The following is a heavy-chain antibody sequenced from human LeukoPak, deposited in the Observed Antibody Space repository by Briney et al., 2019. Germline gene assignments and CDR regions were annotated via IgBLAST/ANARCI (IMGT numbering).Heavy chain of an antibody. J-gene: IGHJ3*02. Sequence: TGGSLRLSCTASGFTFSAYAMMWVRQAPGKGPEWVSAIRGGGGSAFYADSVKGRSTISRDNSKYTLFLQMNSLRAEDTAVYYCARDPNGDYIGAFDMWGPGTMVTVSS. V-gene: IGHV3-23*01. CDR1: GFTFSAYA. D-gene: IGHD4-17*01. CDR3: ARDPNGDYIGAFDM. CDR2: IRGGGGSA.